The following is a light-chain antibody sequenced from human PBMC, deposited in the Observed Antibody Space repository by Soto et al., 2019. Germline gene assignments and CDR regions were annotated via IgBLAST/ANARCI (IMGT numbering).Light chain of an antibody. CDR2: EVS. Sequence: QSALTQPASVSGSPGQSITISCTGTSSDVGGYNYVSWYQQHPGKAPKFMIYEVSNRPSGVSNRFSGSKSGNTASLTISGLQAEDEADYYCSSYTSSSTPWVFGGGTKLTGL. CDR3: SSYTSSSTPWV. CDR1: SSDVGGYNY. V-gene: IGLV2-14*01. J-gene: IGLJ3*02.